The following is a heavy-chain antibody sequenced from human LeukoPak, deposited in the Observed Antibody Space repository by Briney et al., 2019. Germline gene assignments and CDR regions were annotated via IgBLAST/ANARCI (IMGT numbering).Heavy chain of an antibody. D-gene: IGHD4-17*01. CDR1: GYTFTCYY. Sequence: GASVKVSCKASGYTFTCYYMHWVRQAPGQGLEWMGRINHNSGGTNYAQKFQGRVTMTRDTSISTAYMELSRLRSDDTAVYYCARAPLNGDYTDYWGQGTLVTVSS. CDR2: INHNSGGT. V-gene: IGHV1-2*06. J-gene: IGHJ4*02. CDR3: ARAPLNGDYTDY.